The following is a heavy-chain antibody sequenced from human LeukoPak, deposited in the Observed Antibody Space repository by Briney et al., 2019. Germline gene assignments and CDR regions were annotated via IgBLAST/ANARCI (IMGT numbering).Heavy chain of an antibody. J-gene: IGHJ6*03. CDR2: INHSGST. V-gene: IGHV4-34*01. D-gene: IGHD3-10*01. Sequence: SETLSLTCAVYGGSFSGYYCSWIRQPPGKGLEWIGEINHSGSTNYNPSLKSRVTISVDTSKNQFSLKLSSVTAADTAVYYCARHRYYYRSGSYYGAPYYMDVWGKGTTVTISS. CDR1: GGSFSGYY. CDR3: ARHRYYYRSGSYYGAPYYMDV.